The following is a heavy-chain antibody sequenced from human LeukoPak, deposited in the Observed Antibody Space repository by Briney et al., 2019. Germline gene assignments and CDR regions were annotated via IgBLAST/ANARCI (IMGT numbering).Heavy chain of an antibody. CDR2: ISSSSSYI. Sequence: GGSLRLSCAASGFTVSNYGMTWVRQAPGKGLEWVSSISSSSSYIYYADSVKGRFTISRDNAKNSLYLQMNSLRAEDTAVYYCARDIYLGELLSAFDIWGQGTMVTVSS. CDR3: ARDIYLGELLSAFDI. J-gene: IGHJ3*02. D-gene: IGHD1-26*01. V-gene: IGHV3-21*01. CDR1: GFTVSNYG.